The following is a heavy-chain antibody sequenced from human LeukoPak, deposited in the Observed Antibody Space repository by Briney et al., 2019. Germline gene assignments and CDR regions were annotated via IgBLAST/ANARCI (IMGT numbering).Heavy chain of an antibody. Sequence: KPSETLSLTCAVYGGSFSGYYWSWIRQPPGKGLEWIGEINHSGSTNYNPSLKSRVTISVDTSRNQFSLQLSSVIAADTAVYYCARIHRYCSGGACYVLDNWGQGTLVAVSS. CDR2: INHSGST. V-gene: IGHV4-34*01. CDR3: ARIHRYCSGGACYVLDN. J-gene: IGHJ4*02. CDR1: GGSFSGYY. D-gene: IGHD2-15*01.